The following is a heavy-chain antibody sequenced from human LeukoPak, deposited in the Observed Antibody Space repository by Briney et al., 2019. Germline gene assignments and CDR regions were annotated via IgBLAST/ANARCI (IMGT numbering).Heavy chain of an antibody. D-gene: IGHD3-16*01. CDR2: ISSSGSTI. V-gene: IGHV3-48*03. J-gene: IGHJ6*02. CDR3: ARELGLADYYYYGMDV. Sequence: GRSLRLSCAASGFTFSSYEMNWVRQAPGKGLEWVSYISSSGSTIYYADSVKGRFTISRDNAKNSLYLQMNSLRAEDTAVYYCARELGLADYYYYGMDVWGQGTTVTVSS. CDR1: GFTFSSYE.